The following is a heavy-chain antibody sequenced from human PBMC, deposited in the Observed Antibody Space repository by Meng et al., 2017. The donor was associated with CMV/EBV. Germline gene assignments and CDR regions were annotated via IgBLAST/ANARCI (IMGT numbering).Heavy chain of an antibody. Sequence: GESLKISCAASGFTFSIYWMTWDRQAPGKGLEWVANIKVDGSDKYYVDSVKGRFTISRDNAKNSVYLQMNSLRAEDTAVYYCARDTLSTVTTVPHYGMDVWGQGTTVTVSS. J-gene: IGHJ6*02. V-gene: IGHV3-7*01. D-gene: IGHD4-11*01. CDR3: ARDTLSTVTTVPHYGMDV. CDR1: GFTFSIYW. CDR2: IKVDGSDK.